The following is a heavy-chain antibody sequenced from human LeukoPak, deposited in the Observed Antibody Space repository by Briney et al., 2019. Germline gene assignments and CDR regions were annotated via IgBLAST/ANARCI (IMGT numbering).Heavy chain of an antibody. CDR1: GYTFTGYY. CDR2: INPNSGGT. J-gene: IGHJ5*02. Sequence: GASVKVSCKASGYTFTGYYMHWVRQAPGQGLEWMGWINPNSGGTNYAQKFQGRVTMTRDTSISTAYMELSRLRSDDTAVYYCARVRRYCSSTSCQNWFDPWGQGTLVTVSS. CDR3: ARVRRYCSSTSCQNWFDP. D-gene: IGHD2-2*01. V-gene: IGHV1-2*02.